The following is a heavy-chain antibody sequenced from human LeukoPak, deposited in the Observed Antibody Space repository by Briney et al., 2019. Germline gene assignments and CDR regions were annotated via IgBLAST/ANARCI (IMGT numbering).Heavy chain of an antibody. CDR1: GGSISSYY. V-gene: IGHV4-59*01. CDR3: ARAGIVVVPAAIGRNWFDP. D-gene: IGHD2-2*02. CDR2: IYYSGST. Sequence: PSETLSLTCTVSGGSISSYYWSWIRQPPGKGLEWIGYIYYSGSTNYNPSLKSRVTISVDTSKNQFSLKLSSVTAADTAVYYCARAGIVVVPAAIGRNWFDPWGQGTLVTVSS. J-gene: IGHJ5*02.